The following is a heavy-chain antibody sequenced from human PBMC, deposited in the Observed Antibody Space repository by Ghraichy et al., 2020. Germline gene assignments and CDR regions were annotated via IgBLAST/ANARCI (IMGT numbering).Heavy chain of an antibody. CDR3: ARLLFGELEKPLLDGYYYGMDV. J-gene: IGHJ6*02. CDR2: IYTSGST. Sequence: SQTLSLTCTVSGGSISSYYWSWIRQPPGKGLEWIGYIYTSGSTNYNPSLKSRVTISVDTSKNQFSLKLSSVTAADTAVYYCARLLFGELEKPLLDGYYYGMDVWGQGTTVTVSS. V-gene: IGHV4-4*09. D-gene: IGHD3-10*01. CDR1: GGSISSYY.